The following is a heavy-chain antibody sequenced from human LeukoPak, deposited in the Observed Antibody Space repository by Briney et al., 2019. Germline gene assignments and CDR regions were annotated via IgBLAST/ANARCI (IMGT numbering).Heavy chain of an antibody. Sequence: ASVKVSCXASGYTFTSYYMHWVRQAPGQGLEWMGIINPSGGSTSYAQKFQGRVTMTRDTSTSTVYMELSSLRSEDTAVYYCARGRPRLRLGELSSHFDYWGQGTLVTVSS. CDR3: ARGRPRLRLGELSSHFDY. V-gene: IGHV1-46*01. CDR2: INPSGGST. CDR1: GYTFTSYY. D-gene: IGHD3-16*02. J-gene: IGHJ4*02.